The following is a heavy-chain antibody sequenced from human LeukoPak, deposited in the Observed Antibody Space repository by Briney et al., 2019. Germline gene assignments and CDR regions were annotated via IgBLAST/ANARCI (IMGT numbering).Heavy chain of an antibody. CDR2: ISGSGGST. V-gene: IGHV3-23*01. CDR1: GFTFSSYE. J-gene: IGHJ6*03. Sequence: PGGSLRLSCAASGFTFSSYEMNWVRQAPGKGLEWVSAISGSGGSTYYADSVKGRFTISRDNSKNTLYLQMNSLRAEDTAVYYCAKDHLWVGATQSHYYYYYYMDVWGKGTTVTISS. D-gene: IGHD1-26*01. CDR3: AKDHLWVGATQSHYYYYYYMDV.